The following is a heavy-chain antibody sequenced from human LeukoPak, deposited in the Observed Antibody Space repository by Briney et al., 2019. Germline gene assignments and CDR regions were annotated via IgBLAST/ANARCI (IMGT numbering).Heavy chain of an antibody. J-gene: IGHJ4*02. CDR3: ARDPRGLTTTEGDY. D-gene: IGHD1-1*01. V-gene: IGHV4-39*02. CDR1: GGSISSSSYY. CDR2: IYYSGST. Sequence: SVTLSLTCTVSGGSISSSSYYWGWIRQPPGKGLEWIGSIYYSGSTYYNPSLKSRVTISVDTSKNQFSLKLSSVTAADTAVYYCARDPRGLTTTEGDYWGQGTLVTVSS.